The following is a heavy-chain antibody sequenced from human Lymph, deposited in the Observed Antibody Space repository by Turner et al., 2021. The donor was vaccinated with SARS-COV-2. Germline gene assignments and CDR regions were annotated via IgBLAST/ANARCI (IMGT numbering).Heavy chain of an antibody. CDR3: ARDGAVGATTGLDY. CDR2: IWYDASNK. V-gene: IGHV3-33*01. J-gene: IGHJ4*02. Sequence: QVQLVESGGGVVQPGRSLRLSCAAPGSTFSSYGIHWVRQAPGKGLEWVAVIWYDASNKYYADSVKGRFTISRDNSKNTVYLQMNSLRAEDTAVYYCARDGAVGATTGLDYWGQGTLVTVSS. D-gene: IGHD1-26*01. CDR1: GSTFSSYG.